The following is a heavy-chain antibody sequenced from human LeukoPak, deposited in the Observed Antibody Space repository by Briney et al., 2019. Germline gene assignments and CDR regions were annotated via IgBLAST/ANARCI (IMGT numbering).Heavy chain of an antibody. Sequence: ASVKVSCKVSGYTLTELSMHWVRQAPGKGLEWMGGFDPEDGETIYAQKFQGRVTMTEDTSTDTAYMELSSLRSEDTAVHYCATTNYYGSGSSFDYWGQGTLVTVSS. V-gene: IGHV1-24*01. D-gene: IGHD3-10*01. CDR3: ATTNYYGSGSSFDY. CDR1: GYTLTELS. J-gene: IGHJ4*02. CDR2: FDPEDGET.